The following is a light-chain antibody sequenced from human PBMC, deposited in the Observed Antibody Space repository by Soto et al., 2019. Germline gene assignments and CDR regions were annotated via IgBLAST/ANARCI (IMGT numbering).Light chain of an antibody. CDR1: SGHSTYA. J-gene: IGLJ2*01. Sequence: QLVLTQSPSASASLGASVKLTCTLSSGHSTYAIAWHQQQPEKGPRYLMKLNSDGSHSKGDGIPDRFSGSSSGAERYLTISSLQSEDEADYCCQTWGTGIQVIFGGGTKLTVL. CDR2: LNSDGSH. CDR3: QTWGTGIQVI. V-gene: IGLV4-69*01.